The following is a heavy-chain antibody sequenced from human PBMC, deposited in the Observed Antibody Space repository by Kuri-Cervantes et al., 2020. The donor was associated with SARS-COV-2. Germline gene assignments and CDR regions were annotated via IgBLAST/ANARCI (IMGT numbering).Heavy chain of an antibody. J-gene: IGHJ4*02. CDR1: GFSLSNARMG. CDR2: IFSNDEK. CDR3: AHRRSGWGYFDY. Sequence: SGPTLVKPTETLTLTCTVSGFSLSNARMGVSWIRQPPGKALEWLAHIFSNDEKSYSTSLKSRLTISKDTSKNQVVLTMTNMDPVDTATYYCAHRRSGWGYFDYWGQGTLVTVSS. V-gene: IGHV2-26*01. D-gene: IGHD6-19*01.